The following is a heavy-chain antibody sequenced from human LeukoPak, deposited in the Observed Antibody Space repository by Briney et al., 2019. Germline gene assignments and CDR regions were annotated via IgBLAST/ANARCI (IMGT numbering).Heavy chain of an antibody. CDR1: GASISSYY. Sequence: PSETLSLTCTVSGASISSYYWSWIRQPPGKGLEWIGYIQNIGTTSYNPSLKSRVTISIDTSRTHFSLKLTSVTAADTAIYYCARGDGNWFDPWGQGTLVTVSS. D-gene: IGHD5-24*01. J-gene: IGHJ5*02. V-gene: IGHV4-59*13. CDR3: ARGDGNWFDP. CDR2: IQNIGTT.